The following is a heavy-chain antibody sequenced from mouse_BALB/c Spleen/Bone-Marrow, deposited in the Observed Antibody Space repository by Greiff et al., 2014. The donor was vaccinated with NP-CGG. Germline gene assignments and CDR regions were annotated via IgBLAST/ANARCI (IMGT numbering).Heavy chain of an antibody. CDR3: AREPHDYAMDY. CDR1: GFSLTGYG. V-gene: IGHV2-6-7*01. J-gene: IGHJ4*01. CDR2: IWGDGST. Sequence: QVQLKESGPGLVAPSQSLSITCTVSGFSLTGYGVNWVRQPPGKGLEWLGMIWGDGSTDYNSALKSRLSISKDNSKSQVFLKMNSLQTDDTARYYCAREPHDYAMDYWGQGTSVTVSS.